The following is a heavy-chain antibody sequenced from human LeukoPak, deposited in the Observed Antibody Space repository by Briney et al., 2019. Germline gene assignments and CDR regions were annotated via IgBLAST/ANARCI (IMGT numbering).Heavy chain of an antibody. CDR1: GFTFSDYN. V-gene: IGHV3-11*01. Sequence: GGSLRLSCAAPGFTFSDYNMRWIRQAPGKGLEWVSSISRSGSTKYYADSVKGRFTISRDNAKNSLFLQMNSLRAEDTAVYYCARVLRYCSGGNCYSGGLGYMDVWGKGTTVTVSS. CDR2: ISRSGSTK. CDR3: ARVLRYCSGGNCYSGGLGYMDV. D-gene: IGHD2-15*01. J-gene: IGHJ6*03.